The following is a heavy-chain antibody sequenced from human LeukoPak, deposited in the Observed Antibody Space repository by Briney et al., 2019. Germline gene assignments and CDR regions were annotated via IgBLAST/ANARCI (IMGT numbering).Heavy chain of an antibody. J-gene: IGHJ4*02. CDR3: ARKGIAAAGTMLDY. CDR1: GFTFSNYA. Sequence: GSLRLSCAASGFTFSNYAMYWVRQAPGKGLEWVSAISGTDTNTYYADSVKGRFTISRDNSKNTLYLQMNSLRAEDTAVYYCARKGIAAAGTMLDYWGQGTLVTVSS. D-gene: IGHD6-13*01. V-gene: IGHV3-23*01. CDR2: ISGTDTNT.